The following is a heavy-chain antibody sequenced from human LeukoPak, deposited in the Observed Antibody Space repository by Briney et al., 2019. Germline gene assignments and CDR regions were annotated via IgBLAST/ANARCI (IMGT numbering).Heavy chain of an antibody. CDR1: GGTFSSYA. CDR2: IIPIFGTA. CDR3: ATAYYYDSSGVADAFDI. J-gene: IGHJ3*02. V-gene: IGHV1-69*13. D-gene: IGHD3-22*01. Sequence: SVKVSCKASGGTFSSYAISWVRQAPGQGLEWMGGIIPIFGTANYAQKFQGRVTITADESTSTAYMELSSLRSEDTAVYYCATAYYYDSSGVADAFDIWGQGTMVTVSS.